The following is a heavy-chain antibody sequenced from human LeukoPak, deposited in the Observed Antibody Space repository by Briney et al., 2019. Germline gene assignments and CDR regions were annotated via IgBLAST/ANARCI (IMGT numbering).Heavy chain of an antibody. D-gene: IGHD3-10*02. V-gene: IGHV3-20*03. CDR3: AELGITMIGGV. Sequence: GGSLRLPSAASGFTFDYYCLSRVRQAPGKGVEWVSGINWNGGSTGYADSVKGRFTISRDNSKNTLYLQMNSLRAEDTAVYYCAELGITMIGGVWGKGTTVTISS. J-gene: IGHJ6*04. CDR2: INWNGGST. CDR1: GFTFDYYC.